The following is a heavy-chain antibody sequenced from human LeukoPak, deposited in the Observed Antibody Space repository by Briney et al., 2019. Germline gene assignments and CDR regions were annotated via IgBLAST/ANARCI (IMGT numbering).Heavy chain of an antibody. CDR1: GGSFSSSLYY. CDR3: ARRSVGWVDY. D-gene: IGHD3-16*01. CDR2: IYYSGST. Sequence: PSETLSLTHTVSGGSFSSSLYYWGWIRQPPGKGLEWIGSIYYSGSTYYNPSLKSRVTISVDTSKNQFSLRLSSVTAADTAVYYCARRSVGWVDYWGQGTLVTVSS. V-gene: IGHV4-39*01. J-gene: IGHJ4*02.